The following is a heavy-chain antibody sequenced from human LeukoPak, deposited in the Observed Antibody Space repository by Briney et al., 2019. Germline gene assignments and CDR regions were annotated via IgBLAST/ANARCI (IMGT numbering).Heavy chain of an antibody. CDR1: GFTFSSYA. CDR3: AKETGFSGSYYNTFDY. CDR2: ISGSGGST. V-gene: IGHV3-23*01. Sequence: GGSLRLSCAASGFTFSSYAMSWVRQAPGKGLEWVSAISGSGGSTYYADSVKGRFTISRDNSKNTLYLQMNSLRAEDTAVYYCAKETGFSGSYYNTFDYWGQGTLVTVSS. D-gene: IGHD3-10*01. J-gene: IGHJ4*02.